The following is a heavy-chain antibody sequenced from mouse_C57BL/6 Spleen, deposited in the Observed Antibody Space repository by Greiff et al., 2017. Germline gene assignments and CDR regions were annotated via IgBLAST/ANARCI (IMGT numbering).Heavy chain of an antibody. J-gene: IGHJ1*03. D-gene: IGHD1-1*01. CDR1: GFTFSSYG. V-gene: IGHV5-6*02. CDR3: ARSTTVVDYWYFDV. CDR2: ISSGGSYT. Sequence: EVMLVESGGDLVKPGGSLKLSCAASGFTFSSYGMSWVRQTPDKRLEWVATISSGGSYTYYPDSVKGRFTISRDNAKNTLYLQMSSLKSEDTAMYYCARSTTVVDYWYFDVWGTGTTVTVSS.